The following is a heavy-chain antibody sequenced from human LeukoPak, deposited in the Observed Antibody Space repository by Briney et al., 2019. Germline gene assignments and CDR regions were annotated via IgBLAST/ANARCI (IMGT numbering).Heavy chain of an antibody. J-gene: IGHJ4*02. D-gene: IGHD4-17*01. Sequence: SETLSLTCTASGGSISSSSYYWGWIRQPPGKGLEWIGSIYYSGSTYYNPSLKSRVTISVDTSKNQFSLKLSSVTAADTAVYYCARQFDGDYVWDYWGQGTLVTVSS. CDR2: IYYSGST. V-gene: IGHV4-39*01. CDR3: ARQFDGDYVWDY. CDR1: GGSISSSSYY.